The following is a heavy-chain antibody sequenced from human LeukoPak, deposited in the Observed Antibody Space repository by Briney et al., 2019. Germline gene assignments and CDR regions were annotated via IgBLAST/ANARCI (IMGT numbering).Heavy chain of an antibody. D-gene: IGHD2-15*01. CDR1: GGSVISGSYY. Sequence: SETLSLTCTVSGGSVISGSYYWSWIRQPPGKGLEWIGYISYSGSANYNPSLTSRVSISVDTSKNQLSLKLSSVTAADTAVYYCARGGCSGGSCYPPFAYYYYGMDVWGKGTTVTVSS. J-gene: IGHJ6*04. CDR3: ARGGCSGGSCYPPFAYYYYGMDV. V-gene: IGHV4-61*01. CDR2: ISYSGSA.